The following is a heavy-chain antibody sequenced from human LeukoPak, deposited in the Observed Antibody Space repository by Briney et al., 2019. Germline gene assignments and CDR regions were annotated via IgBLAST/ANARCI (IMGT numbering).Heavy chain of an antibody. D-gene: IGHD6-19*01. Sequence: GGSLRLSCAASGFTFSNYAMNGVRQAPGKGLEWVSAISGSGAATFNADSVKGRFTISRDNSKNTLYLQMNSLRTEDTAVYYCAKDLSSGWYPYYFDFWGRGTLVTVSS. CDR1: GFTFSNYA. CDR2: ISGSGAAT. V-gene: IGHV3-23*01. CDR3: AKDLSSGWYPYYFDF. J-gene: IGHJ4*02.